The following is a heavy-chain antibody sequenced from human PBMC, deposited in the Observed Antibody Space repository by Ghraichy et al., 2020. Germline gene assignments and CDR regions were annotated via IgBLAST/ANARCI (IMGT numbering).Heavy chain of an antibody. V-gene: IGHV3-66*01. Sequence: GESLNISCAASGFTVSSNYMSWVRQAPGKGLEWVSVIYSGGRTYYADSVKGRFTISRDNSNNTLYLQMNSLRAEDTAVYYCASVSFYSNYYFDYWGQGTLVTVSS. CDR3: ASVSFYSNYYFDY. J-gene: IGHJ4*02. CDR2: IYSGGRT. CDR1: GFTVSSNY. D-gene: IGHD4-11*01.